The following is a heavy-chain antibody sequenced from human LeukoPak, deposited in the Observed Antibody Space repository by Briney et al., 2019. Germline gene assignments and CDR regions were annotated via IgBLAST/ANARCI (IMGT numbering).Heavy chain of an antibody. J-gene: IGHJ3*02. V-gene: IGHV3-15*01. CDR3: ARALGYSGYDFWPYSSGWYAFDI. CDR1: GFTFSNAW. Sequence: GGSLRLSCAASGFTFSNAWMSWVRQAPGKGLEWVGRIKSKTDGGTTDYAAPVKGRFTISRDDSKNTLYLQMNSLKTEDTAVYYCARALGYSGYDFWPYSSGWYAFDIWGQGTMVTVSS. CDR2: IKSKTDGGTT. D-gene: IGHD6-19*01.